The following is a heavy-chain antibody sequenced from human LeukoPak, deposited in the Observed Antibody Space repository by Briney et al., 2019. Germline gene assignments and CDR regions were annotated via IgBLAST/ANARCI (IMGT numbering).Heavy chain of an antibody. Sequence: PSETLSLTCTVSGGSISSYYWSWIRQPPGKGLEWIGYIYYSGSTNYNPSLKSRVTISVDTSKNQFSLKLSSVTAADTAVYYCARGRPYSGGYHLDYWGQGTLVTVSP. D-gene: IGHD1-26*01. CDR3: ARGRPYSGGYHLDY. CDR1: GGSISSYY. V-gene: IGHV4-59*01. CDR2: IYYSGST. J-gene: IGHJ4*02.